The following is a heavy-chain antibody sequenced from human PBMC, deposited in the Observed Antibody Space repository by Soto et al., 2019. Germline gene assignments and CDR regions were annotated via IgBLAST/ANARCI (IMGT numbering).Heavy chain of an antibody. V-gene: IGHV3-23*01. Sequence: GSLRLSCAASGFSFSSYEMSWVRQAPGKGLEWVSTINNSGRDTYYADSVKGRFTISRDNSRNTLYLQMNSLRADDTAVYYCAHRTGFDYWGQGTLVTVSS. J-gene: IGHJ4*02. CDR2: INNSGRDT. CDR3: AHRTGFDY. CDR1: GFSFSSYE.